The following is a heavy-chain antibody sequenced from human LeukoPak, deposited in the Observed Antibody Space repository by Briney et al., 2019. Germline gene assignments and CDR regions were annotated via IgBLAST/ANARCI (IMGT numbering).Heavy chain of an antibody. CDR1: GFTVSSNY. CDR3: AKSYSTGWYGGVDY. CDR2: ISGSGSST. J-gene: IGHJ4*02. D-gene: IGHD6-19*01. V-gene: IGHV3-23*01. Sequence: GGSLRLSCAASGFTVSSNYMSWVRQAPGKGLEWVSAISGSGSSTYYADSVKGRSTVSRDYSKNTLYLQMNSLRAEDTAVYYCAKSYSTGWYGGVDYWGQGTLVTVSS.